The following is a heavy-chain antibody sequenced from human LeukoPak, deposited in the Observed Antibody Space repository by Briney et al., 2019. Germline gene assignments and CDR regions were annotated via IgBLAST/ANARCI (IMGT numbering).Heavy chain of an antibody. D-gene: IGHD2-15*01. J-gene: IGHJ4*02. CDR2: ISAYNDNT. CDR3: ARDKAGWEEYCSGGSCPGDY. V-gene: IGHV1-18*01. CDR1: GYTFSSYG. Sequence: GASVKVSCKASGYTFSSYGISWVRQAPGQGLEWMGWISAYNDNTNYEQKLQGRVTMTTDTSTSTAYMELRSLRSDDTAVYYCARDKAGWEEYCSGGSCPGDYWGQGTLVTVSS.